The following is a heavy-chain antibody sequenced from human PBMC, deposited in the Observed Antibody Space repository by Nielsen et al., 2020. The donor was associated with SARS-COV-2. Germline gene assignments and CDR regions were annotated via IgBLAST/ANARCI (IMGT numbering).Heavy chain of an antibody. Sequence: GSLRLSCAVYGGSFSGYYWSWIRQPPGKGLEWIGEINHSGSTNYNPSLKSRVTISVDTSKNQFSLKLSSVTAADTAVYYCAREVGGYDFWSGYYTYYYYYYMDVWGKGTTVTVSS. CDR2: INHSGST. CDR3: AREVGGYDFWSGYYTYYYYYYMDV. CDR1: GGSFSGYY. V-gene: IGHV4-34*01. J-gene: IGHJ6*03. D-gene: IGHD3-3*01.